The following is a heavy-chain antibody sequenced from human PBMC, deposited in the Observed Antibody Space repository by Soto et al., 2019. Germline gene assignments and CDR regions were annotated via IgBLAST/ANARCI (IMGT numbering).Heavy chain of an antibody. D-gene: IGHD5-12*01. V-gene: IGHV1-2*04. CDR1: GYTFTGYY. J-gene: IGHJ4*02. CDR2: INPNSGGT. CDR3: AKGQHYSGYDFGY. Sequence: ASVKVSCKASGYTFTGYYMHWVRQAPGQGLEWMGWINPNSGGTNYAQKFQGWVTMTRDTSISTAYMELSRLRSDDTAVYYCAKGQHYSGYDFGYWGQGTLVTVSS.